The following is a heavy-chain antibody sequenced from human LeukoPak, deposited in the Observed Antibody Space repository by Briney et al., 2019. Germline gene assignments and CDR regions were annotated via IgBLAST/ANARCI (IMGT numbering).Heavy chain of an antibody. Sequence: PGRSLRLSCAASGFTFDDYAMHWVRQAPGKGLEWVSGISWNSGSIGYADSVKGRFTISRGNAKNSLYLQMNSLRAEDMALYYCAKDYDCSGGSCYAFDIWGQGTMVTVSS. V-gene: IGHV3-9*03. CDR2: ISWNSGSI. D-gene: IGHD2-15*01. CDR3: AKDYDCSGGSCYAFDI. J-gene: IGHJ3*02. CDR1: GFTFDDYA.